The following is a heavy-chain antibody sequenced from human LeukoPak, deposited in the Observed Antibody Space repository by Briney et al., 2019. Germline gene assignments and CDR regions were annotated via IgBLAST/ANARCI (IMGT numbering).Heavy chain of an antibody. Sequence: PSETLSLTCTVSGGSISSYYWSWLRQPAGKGLEWIGRIYTSGSTNYNPSLKSRVTMSVDTSKNQFSLKLSSVTAADTAVYYCARRSTSGSYNWFDPWGQGTLVTVSS. CDR1: GGSISSYY. CDR2: IYTSGST. V-gene: IGHV4-4*07. J-gene: IGHJ5*02. CDR3: ARRSTSGSYNWFDP. D-gene: IGHD3-10*01.